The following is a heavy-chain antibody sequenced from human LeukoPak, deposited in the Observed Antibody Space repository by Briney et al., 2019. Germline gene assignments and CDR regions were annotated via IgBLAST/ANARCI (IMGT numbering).Heavy chain of an antibody. CDR2: TNHSGST. D-gene: IGHD3-10*01. V-gene: IGHV4-34*01. Sequence: SETLSLTCAVYGGSFSGYYWSWIRQPPGKGLEWIGETNHSGSTNYNPSLKSRVTISVDTSKNQFSLKLSSVTAADTAVYYCARSRITMVRGVLYYYYGMDVWGKGTTVTVSS. CDR3: ARSRITMVRGVLYYYYGMDV. CDR1: GGSFSGYY. J-gene: IGHJ6*04.